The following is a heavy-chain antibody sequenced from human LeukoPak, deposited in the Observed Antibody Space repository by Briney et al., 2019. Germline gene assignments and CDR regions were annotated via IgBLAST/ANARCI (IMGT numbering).Heavy chain of an antibody. CDR3: ARDASLLTVTTEPDYFDY. J-gene: IGHJ4*02. D-gene: IGHD4-17*01. CDR2: ISSSSSYI. Sequence: GGSLRLSCAASGFTFSSYSMNWVRQAPGKGLEWVSSISSSSSYIYYADSVKGRFTISRDNAKNSPYLQMNSLRAEDTAVYYCARDASLLTVTTEPDYFDYWGQGTLVTVSS. CDR1: GFTFSSYS. V-gene: IGHV3-21*01.